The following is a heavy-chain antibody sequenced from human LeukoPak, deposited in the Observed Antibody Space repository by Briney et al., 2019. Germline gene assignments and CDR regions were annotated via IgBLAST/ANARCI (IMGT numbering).Heavy chain of an antibody. CDR1: GYTFTSYY. D-gene: IGHD3-22*01. CDR2: INPSGGST. Sequence: ASVKISCKASGYTFTSYYIHWVRQAPGQGLEWMGIINPSGGSTSYAQRFQGRVTMTRDTSTSTVYMELSSLRSEDTAIYYCARAVYYYDTRSYYWDYWGQGTLVTVSS. V-gene: IGHV1-46*01. CDR3: ARAVYYYDTRSYYWDY. J-gene: IGHJ4*02.